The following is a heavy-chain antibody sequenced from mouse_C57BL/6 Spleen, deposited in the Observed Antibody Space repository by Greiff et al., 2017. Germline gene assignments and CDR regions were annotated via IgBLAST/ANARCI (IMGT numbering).Heavy chain of an antibody. CDR1: GYTFTDYY. CDR3: ARRGGSSPYWYFDV. D-gene: IGHD1-1*01. CDR2: INPYNGGT. J-gene: IGHJ1*03. V-gene: IGHV1-19*01. Sequence: EVKLVESGPVLVKPGASVKMSCKASGYTFTDYYMNWVKQSHGKSLEWIGVINPYNGGTSYNQKFKGKATLTVDKSSSTAYMELNSLTSEDSAVYYCARRGGSSPYWYFDVWGTGTTVTVSS.